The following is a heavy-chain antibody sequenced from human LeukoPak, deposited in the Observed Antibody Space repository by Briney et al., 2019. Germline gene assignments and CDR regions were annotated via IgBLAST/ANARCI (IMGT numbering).Heavy chain of an antibody. Sequence: GESLKISCKGSGYSLTSYWIGWVRQMPGKGLEWMGIIYPGDSDTRYSPSFQGQVTISADKSISTAYLQWSSLKASDTAMYYCARQSGTYQGAVPAGWFDPWGQGTLVTVSS. CDR3: ARQSGTYQGAVPAGWFDP. J-gene: IGHJ5*02. CDR1: GYSLTSYW. V-gene: IGHV5-51*01. D-gene: IGHD1-26*01. CDR2: IYPGDSDT.